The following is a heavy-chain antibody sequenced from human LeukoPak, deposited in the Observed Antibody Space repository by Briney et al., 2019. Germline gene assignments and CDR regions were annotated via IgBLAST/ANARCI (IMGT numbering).Heavy chain of an antibody. CDR3: ATYCSSTSCPDWEIDY. D-gene: IGHD2-2*01. J-gene: IGHJ4*02. V-gene: IGHV4-39*01. CDR1: SGSISSTSYY. Sequence: PSETLSLTCTVSSGSISSTSYYWGWIRQPPGKGLEWIGSIYYSGSTYYNPSLKSRVTISVDTSKNQFSLKLSSVTAADTVVYYCATYCSSTSCPDWEIDYWGQGTLVTVSS. CDR2: IYYSGST.